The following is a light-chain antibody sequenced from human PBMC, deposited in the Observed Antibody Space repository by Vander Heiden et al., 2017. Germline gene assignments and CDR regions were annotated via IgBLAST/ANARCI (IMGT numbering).Light chain of an antibody. CDR3: QSYDSSLSGPVV. CDR1: SSNIGAGYD. J-gene: IGLJ2*01. Sequence: QSVLTRPPSVSGAPGQGVTISCTGSSSNIGAGYDVHWYQQLPGTAPKLLIYGNSNRPSGVPDRFSGSKSGTSASLAITGLQAEDEADYYCQSYDSSLSGPVVFGGGTKLTVL. CDR2: GNS. V-gene: IGLV1-40*01.